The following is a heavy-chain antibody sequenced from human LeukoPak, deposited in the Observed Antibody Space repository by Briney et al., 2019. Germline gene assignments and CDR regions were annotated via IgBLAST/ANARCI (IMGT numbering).Heavy chain of an antibody. D-gene: IGHD3-10*01. CDR1: GGSISSSSYY. J-gene: IGHJ4*02. V-gene: IGHV4-39*01. CDR3: ARHIKGRGLLWLGELSNFDY. CDR2: IYYSGST. Sequence: SETLSLTCTVSGGSISSSSYYWGWIRQPPGKGLEWIGSIYYSGSTYYNPSLKSRVTISVDTSKNQFSLKLSSVTAADTAVYYCARHIKGRGLLWLGELSNFDYWGQGTLVTVSS.